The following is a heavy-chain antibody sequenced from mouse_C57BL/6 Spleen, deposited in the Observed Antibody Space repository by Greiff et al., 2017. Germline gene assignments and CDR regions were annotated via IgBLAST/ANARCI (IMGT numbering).Heavy chain of an antibody. CDR1: GYTFTSYW. V-gene: IGHV1-59*01. J-gene: IGHJ4*01. CDR2: IDPSDSYT. Sequence: QVQLQQPGAELVRPGTSVKLSCKASGYTFTSYWMHWVKQRPGQGLEWIGEIDPSDSYTNYNQKFKGKATFTVDTSSSTAYMQLRSLTSEDSAVSFCARELRSYYALGYWGQGTSVTVSA. CDR3: ARELRSYYALGY.